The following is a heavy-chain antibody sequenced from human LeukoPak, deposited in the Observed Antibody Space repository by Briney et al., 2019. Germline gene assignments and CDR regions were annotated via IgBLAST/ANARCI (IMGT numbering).Heavy chain of an antibody. CDR2: INSDGSWT. J-gene: IGHJ4*02. Sequence: GGSLRLSYAASGNYWMHWVRQAPGKGLVWVSHINSDGSWTSYADSVKGRFTISKDNAKNTVYLQMNNLRVEDTAVYYCVSFYETYWGRGTLVTVSS. V-gene: IGHV3-74*01. CDR1: GNYW. D-gene: IGHD2-2*01. CDR3: VSFYETY.